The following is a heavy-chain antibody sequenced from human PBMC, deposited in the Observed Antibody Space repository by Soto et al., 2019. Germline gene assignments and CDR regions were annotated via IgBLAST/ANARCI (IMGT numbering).Heavy chain of an antibody. Sequence: SETLSLTCAVSGGSISSGGYSWSWIRQPPGKGLEWIGYIYHSGSTYYNPSLKSRVTISVDRSKNQFSLKLSSVTAADTAVYYCARDELGTDGYYYGMDVWGQGTTVTVSS. V-gene: IGHV4-30-2*01. CDR2: IYHSGST. D-gene: IGHD1-26*01. J-gene: IGHJ6*02. CDR3: ARDELGTDGYYYGMDV. CDR1: GGSISSGGYS.